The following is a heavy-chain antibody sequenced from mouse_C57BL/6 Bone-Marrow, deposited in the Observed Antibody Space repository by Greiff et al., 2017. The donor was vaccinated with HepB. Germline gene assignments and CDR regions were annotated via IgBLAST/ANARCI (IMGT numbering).Heavy chain of an antibody. CDR3: ARGLLQEFAY. CDR1: GYTFTDYN. Sequence: VQLKESGPELVKPGASVKIPCKASGYTFTDYNMDWVKQSHGKSLEWIGDINPNNGGTIYNQKFKGKATLTVDKSSSTAYMELRSLTSEDTAVYYCARGLLQEFAYWGQGTLVTVSA. J-gene: IGHJ3*01. D-gene: IGHD2-3*01. V-gene: IGHV1-18*01. CDR2: INPNNGGT.